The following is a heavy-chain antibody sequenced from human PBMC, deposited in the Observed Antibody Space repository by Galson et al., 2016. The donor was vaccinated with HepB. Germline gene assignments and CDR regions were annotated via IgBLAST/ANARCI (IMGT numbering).Heavy chain of an antibody. V-gene: IGHV1-18*04. J-gene: IGHJ4*02. CDR3: ARDQGWALT. Sequence: SVKVSCRASGYTFSSYGISWVRQAPGQGLEWMGWISAYNGDTNYAQKPQGRVTMTTNTSTSTAYMELRSLRSDDAAIYYCARDQGWALTWGQGTLVTVSS. D-gene: IGHD6-19*01. CDR2: ISAYNGDT. CDR1: GYTFSSYG.